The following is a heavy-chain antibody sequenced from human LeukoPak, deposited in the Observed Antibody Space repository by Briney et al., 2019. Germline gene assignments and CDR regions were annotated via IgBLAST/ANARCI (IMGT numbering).Heavy chain of an antibody. Sequence: SETLSLTCAVYGGSFSGYYWSWIRQPPGKGLEWIGEINHSGSTNYNPSLKSRVTISVDTSKNQFSLKLSSVTAADTAAYYCARRRGYSYGSNWFDPWGQGTLVTVSS. CDR3: ARRRGYSYGSNWFDP. CDR1: GGSFSGYY. D-gene: IGHD5-18*01. J-gene: IGHJ5*02. CDR2: INHSGST. V-gene: IGHV4-34*01.